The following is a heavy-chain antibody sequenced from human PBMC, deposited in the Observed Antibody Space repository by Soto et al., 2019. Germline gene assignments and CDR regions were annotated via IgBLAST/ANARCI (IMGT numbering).Heavy chain of an antibody. V-gene: IGHV2-5*02. CDR3: AHKGGRGAAMDV. J-gene: IGHJ6*02. D-gene: IGHD2-15*01. Sequence: QITLKESGPTLVKPTQTLTLTCTFSGVSLSTSGVGVAWIRQPPGKALEWLALIYWDDDKRYSPSPNNRLTITKDTSQTQVVLTITNMDPVDTATYYCAHKGGRGAAMDVWGQGTTVTVSS. CDR2: IYWDDDK. CDR1: GVSLSTSGVG.